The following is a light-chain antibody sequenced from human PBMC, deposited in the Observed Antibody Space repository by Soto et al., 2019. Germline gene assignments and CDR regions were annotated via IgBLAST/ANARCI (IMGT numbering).Light chain of an antibody. J-gene: IGKJ1*01. CDR1: QSISSW. Sequence: DIQMTQSPSTLSASVGDRVTITCWASQSISSWLAWYQQKPGKAPKLLIYKASSLESGVPSRFSGSGSGTELTLTISSLQPDDFATYYCQQYNSYSWTFGQGTKVEIK. CDR2: KAS. V-gene: IGKV1-5*03. CDR3: QQYNSYSWT.